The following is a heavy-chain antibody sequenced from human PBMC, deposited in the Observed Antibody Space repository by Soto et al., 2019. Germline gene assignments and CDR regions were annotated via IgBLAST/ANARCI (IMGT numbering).Heavy chain of an antibody. CDR2: ISGSGGST. V-gene: IGHV3-23*01. J-gene: IGHJ4*02. Sequence: GGSLRLSCAASGFTFSSYAMSWVRQAPGKGLEWVSAISGSGGSTYYADSVKGRFTISRDNSKNTLYLQMNSLRAEDTAVYYCAKDQGSRGVVLVVVTYFDYWGQGTLVTVSS. D-gene: IGHD3-22*01. CDR1: GFTFSSYA. CDR3: AKDQGSRGVVLVVVTYFDY.